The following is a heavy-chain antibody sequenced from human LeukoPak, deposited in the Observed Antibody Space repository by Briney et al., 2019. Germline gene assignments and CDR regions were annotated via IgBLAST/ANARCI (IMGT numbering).Heavy chain of an antibody. CDR2: IIPISGIA. J-gene: IGHJ6*03. Sequence: SVKVSCKASGGTFSSHAIAWVRQAPGQGPEWMGGIIPISGIADYAQKFQGRVTMTTDESTSTAYMELRSLTSDDTAVYYCARGLQYQLFKALRYYYMDVWGEGTTVTVSS. CDR3: ARGLQYQLFKALRYYYMDV. CDR1: GGTFSSHA. D-gene: IGHD2-2*01. V-gene: IGHV1-69*05.